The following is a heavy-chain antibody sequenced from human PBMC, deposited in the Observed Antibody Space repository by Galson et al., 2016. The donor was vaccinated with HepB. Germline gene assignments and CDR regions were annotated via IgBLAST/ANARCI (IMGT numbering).Heavy chain of an antibody. CDR2: ISPNSGGT. CDR3: AREAAPGDDYSLAY. V-gene: IGHV1-2*02. D-gene: IGHD4-11*01. CDR1: KYTFTVYY. J-gene: IGHJ4*02. Sequence: SVKVSCKASKYTFTVYYIHWVRQAPGQGLEWMGWISPNSGGTNYAQKFPGRVTMTRDTSIHTAYMELSSLRSDDTAVYYCAREAAPGDDYSLAYWGQGTLVTVSA.